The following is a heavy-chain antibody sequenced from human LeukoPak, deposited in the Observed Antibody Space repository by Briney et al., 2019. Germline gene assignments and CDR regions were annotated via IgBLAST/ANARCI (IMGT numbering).Heavy chain of an antibody. CDR2: IYYSGST. Sequence: SETLSLTCTVSGGSISSGGYYWSWIRQHPGKGLEWIGYIYYSGSTYCNPSLKSRVTISVDTSKNQFSLKLSSVTAADTAVYYCARGDYGNFDYWGQGTLVTVSS. CDR1: GGSISSGGYY. D-gene: IGHD4-17*01. CDR3: ARGDYGNFDY. J-gene: IGHJ4*02. V-gene: IGHV4-31*03.